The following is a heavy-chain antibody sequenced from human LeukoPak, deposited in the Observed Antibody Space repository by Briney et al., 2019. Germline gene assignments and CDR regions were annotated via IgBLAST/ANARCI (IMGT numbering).Heavy chain of an antibody. Sequence: PSETLSLTCTVSGGSISSYYWSWIRQPAGKGLEWIGRIYTSGSTNYNPSLKSRVTMSVDTSKNQFSLKLSSVTAADTAVYYCARGGKSAPGTDPGYSGYDPPETRDYYYYYYMDVWGKGTTVTISS. CDR3: ARGGKSAPGTDPGYSGYDPPETRDYYYYYYMDV. V-gene: IGHV4-4*07. J-gene: IGHJ6*03. CDR2: IYTSGST. CDR1: GGSISSYY. D-gene: IGHD5-12*01.